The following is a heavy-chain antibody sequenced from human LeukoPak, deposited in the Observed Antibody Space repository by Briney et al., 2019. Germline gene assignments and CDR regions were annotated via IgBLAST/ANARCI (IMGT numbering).Heavy chain of an antibody. J-gene: IGHJ4*02. CDR2: NSNGGGT. V-gene: IGHV1-2*02. CDR3: ARGFGGSWFDY. Sequence: ASVKVSCKASGYTFTANHIHWMRQAPGQGLEWMGWNSNGGGTKYAPKFQGRVTMTRDTAISTAYMELSTLRFDDTAVYYCARGFGGSWFDYWGQGSLVTVSS. CDR1: GYTFTANH. D-gene: IGHD6-13*01.